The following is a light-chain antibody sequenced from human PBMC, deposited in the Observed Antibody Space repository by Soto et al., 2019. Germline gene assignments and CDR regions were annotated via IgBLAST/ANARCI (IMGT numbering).Light chain of an antibody. J-gene: IGKJ1*01. CDR2: SAS. Sequence: EIVMTQSPATLSVSPGEKATLTCRASQSVGTNVAWYQLKAGQAPRVLINSASTRPTGIPARFSGSGAGTEFTLTISSLQSEDFAIYYCQQYIKWPRTFGKGTKVDIK. CDR1: QSVGTN. V-gene: IGKV3-15*01. CDR3: QQYIKWPRT.